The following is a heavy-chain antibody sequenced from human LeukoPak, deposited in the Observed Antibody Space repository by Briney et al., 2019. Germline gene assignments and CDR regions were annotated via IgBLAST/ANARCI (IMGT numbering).Heavy chain of an antibody. Sequence: GGSLRLSCAASGFTFSSYSMNWVRQAPGKGLEWVSSISSSSSYIYYADSVKGRFTISRDNAKNSLYLQMNSLRAEDTAVYYCARGDSSGWFCFDYWGQGTLVTVSS. J-gene: IGHJ4*02. CDR2: ISSSSSYI. CDR1: GFTFSSYS. V-gene: IGHV3-21*01. CDR3: ARGDSSGWFCFDY. D-gene: IGHD6-19*01.